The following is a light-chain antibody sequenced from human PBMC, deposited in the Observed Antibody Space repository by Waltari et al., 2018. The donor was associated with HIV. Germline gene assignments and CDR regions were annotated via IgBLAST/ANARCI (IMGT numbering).Light chain of an antibody. Sequence: NFMLTQPHSVSASPGETVTISCTHSSGSVADNFAQWVQQPPGSSPTTVIYEDNESPSGVPDRFSGSIDSSSSSASFTAFLTISGLKTEDEAVYYCQSYDSDSLVFGGGTRLTVL. J-gene: IGLJ3*02. CDR3: QSYDSDSLV. V-gene: IGLV6-57*01. CDR1: SGSVADNF. CDR2: EDN.